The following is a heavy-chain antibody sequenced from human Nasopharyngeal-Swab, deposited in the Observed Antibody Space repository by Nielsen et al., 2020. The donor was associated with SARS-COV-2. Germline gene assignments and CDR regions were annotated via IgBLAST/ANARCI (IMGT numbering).Heavy chain of an antibody. V-gene: IGHV3-21*01. J-gene: IGHJ6*03. CDR2: ISSSSSYI. Sequence: GESLKISCAASGFTFSSYGMNWVRQAPGKGLEWVSSISSSSSYIYYADSVKGRFTISRDNAKNSLYLQMNSLRAEDTAVYYCARARRGVDYYMDVWGKGTTVTVSS. CDR3: ARARRGVDYYMDV. D-gene: IGHD3-10*01. CDR1: GFTFSSYG.